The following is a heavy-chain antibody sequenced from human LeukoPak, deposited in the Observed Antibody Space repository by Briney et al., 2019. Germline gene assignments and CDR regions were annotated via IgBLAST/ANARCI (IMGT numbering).Heavy chain of an antibody. D-gene: IGHD3-10*01. CDR2: IYYSGST. V-gene: IGHV4-39*01. Sequence: SETLSLTCTVSGGSISGSSYYWGWIRQPPGKGLEWIGSIYYSGSTYYNPSLKSRVTISVDTSKNQFSLKLSSVTAADTAVYYCARQRHYYGSGSYLHAFDIWGQGTMVTVSS. J-gene: IGHJ3*02. CDR1: GGSISGSSYY. CDR3: ARQRHYYGSGSYLHAFDI.